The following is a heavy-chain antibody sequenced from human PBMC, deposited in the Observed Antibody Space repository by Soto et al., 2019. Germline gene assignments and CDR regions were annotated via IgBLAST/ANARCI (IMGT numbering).Heavy chain of an antibody. Sequence: PSETLSLTCTVSGGSVSSGSYYWSWIRQPPGKGLEWIGYIYYSGSTNYNPSLKSRVTISVDTSKNQFSLKLSSVTAADTAVYYCARDLITMIVPWGQGTLVTVSS. CDR3: ARDLITMIVP. V-gene: IGHV4-61*01. D-gene: IGHD3-22*01. J-gene: IGHJ4*02. CDR1: GGSVSSGSYY. CDR2: IYYSGST.